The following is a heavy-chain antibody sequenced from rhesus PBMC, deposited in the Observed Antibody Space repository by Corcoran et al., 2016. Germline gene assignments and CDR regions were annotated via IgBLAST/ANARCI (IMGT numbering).Heavy chain of an antibody. CDR3: AATYNWNYYDGLDS. CDR1: GGSISDSYR. CDR2: IYGSNTST. Sequence: QVQLQESGPGVVKPSETLSLTCAVSGGSISDSYRWSWIRQPPGKGLEWIGYIYGSNTSTYYNPSLKSRVTISRDTSKNQFSLKLSSVTAADTAIYYCAATYNWNYYDGLDSWGQGVVVTVSS. V-gene: IGHV4S10*01. D-gene: IGHD1-26*01. J-gene: IGHJ6*01.